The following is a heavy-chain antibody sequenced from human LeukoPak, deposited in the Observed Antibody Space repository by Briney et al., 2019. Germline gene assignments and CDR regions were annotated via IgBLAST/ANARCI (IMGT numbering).Heavy chain of an antibody. CDR3: ARDTHYYYDSSGYLLL. CDR2: ISYDGSNK. Sequence: GGSLRLSCAASGFTFSSYAMHWVRQAPGKGLEWVAVISYDGSNKYYADSVKGRFTISRDNSKNTLHLQMNSLRAEDTAVYYCARDTHYYYDSSGYLLLWGQGTLVTVSS. J-gene: IGHJ4*02. CDR1: GFTFSSYA. D-gene: IGHD3-22*01. V-gene: IGHV3-30*04.